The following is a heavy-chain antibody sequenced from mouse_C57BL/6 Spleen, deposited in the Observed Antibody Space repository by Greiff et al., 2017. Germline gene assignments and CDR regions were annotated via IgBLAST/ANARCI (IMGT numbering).Heavy chain of an antibody. Sequence: VQLQQSGAELVRPGASVTLSCKASGYTFTDYEMHWVKQTPVHGLEWIGAIDPETGGTAYNQKFKGKDILTADKSSSTAYMELRSLTSEDSAVYYCTKGLYYFDYWGQGTTLTVSS. CDR3: TKGLYYFDY. V-gene: IGHV1-15*01. CDR2: IDPETGGT. J-gene: IGHJ2*01. CDR1: GYTFTDYE.